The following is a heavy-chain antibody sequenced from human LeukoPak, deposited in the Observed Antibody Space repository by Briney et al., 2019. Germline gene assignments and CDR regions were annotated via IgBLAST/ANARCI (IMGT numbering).Heavy chain of an antibody. D-gene: IGHD6-13*01. CDR3: AREYKSSSPLKGYYYYGMDV. V-gene: IGHV3-48*02. Sequence: PGGSLRLSCAASGFTFSTYSMNWVRQAPGKGLEWISYISPSSTIYYSESVKGRFTISRDNAKNSLFLQMNSLRDEDTAVYYCAREYKSSSPLKGYYYYGMDVWGQGTTVTVSS. CDR1: GFTFSTYS. CDR2: ISPSSTI. J-gene: IGHJ6*02.